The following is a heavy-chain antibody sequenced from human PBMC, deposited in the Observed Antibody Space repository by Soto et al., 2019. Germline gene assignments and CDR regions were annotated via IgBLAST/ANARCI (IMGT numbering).Heavy chain of an antibody. CDR1: GFSISDHY. Sequence: QVQLVESGGGLVKPGGSLRLTCAASGFSISDHYMSWIRQAPGKGLEWVSYSSNSGTFIKYADSVKGRFSISRDNAKNSRYLEINSPRGEDTAIYYCATSGGNYNVLDYWGQGTPVTVSS. CDR3: ATSGGNYNVLDY. J-gene: IGHJ4*02. V-gene: IGHV3-11*05. CDR2: SSNSGTFI. D-gene: IGHD3-10*02.